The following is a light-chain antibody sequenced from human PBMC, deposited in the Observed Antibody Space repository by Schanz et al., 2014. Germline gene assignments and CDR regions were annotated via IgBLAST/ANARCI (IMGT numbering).Light chain of an antibody. Sequence: DIVMTQSPDSLAVSLGERATINCKSSQSVFYSSNNENYLAWYQQKPGQPPKLLIYWASTRESGVPDRFSGSGSGTDFTLAISSLQAEDVAVYYCQQYYGLPLTFGGGTKVEIK. CDR1: QSVFYSSNNENY. CDR2: WAS. V-gene: IGKV4-1*01. CDR3: QQYYGLPLT. J-gene: IGKJ4*01.